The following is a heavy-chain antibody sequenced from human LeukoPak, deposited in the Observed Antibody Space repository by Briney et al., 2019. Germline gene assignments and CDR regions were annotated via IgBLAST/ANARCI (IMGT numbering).Heavy chain of an antibody. CDR1: GFTFSSYS. D-gene: IGHD1-26*01. Sequence: GGSLRLSCAASGFTFSSYSMNWVRQAPGKGLEWVSSISSSSSYIYYADSVKGRFTISRDNAKNSLYLQMNSLRAEDTAVYYCARASSGSYQYYFDYRGQGTLVTVSS. V-gene: IGHV3-21*01. CDR3: ARASSGSYQYYFDY. CDR2: ISSSSSYI. J-gene: IGHJ4*02.